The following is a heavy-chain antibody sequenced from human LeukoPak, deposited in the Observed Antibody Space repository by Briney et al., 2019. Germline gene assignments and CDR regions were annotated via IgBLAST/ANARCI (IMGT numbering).Heavy chain of an antibody. Sequence: GGSLRLSCAASGFTFSSYSMNWVRQAPGKGLEWVSSISSSSSYIYYADSVKGRFTISRDNAKNPLYLQMNSLRAEDTAVYYCARDQRDGDYDFDYWGQGTLVTVSS. CDR1: GFTFSSYS. CDR2: ISSSSSYI. V-gene: IGHV3-21*01. D-gene: IGHD4-17*01. J-gene: IGHJ4*02. CDR3: ARDQRDGDYDFDY.